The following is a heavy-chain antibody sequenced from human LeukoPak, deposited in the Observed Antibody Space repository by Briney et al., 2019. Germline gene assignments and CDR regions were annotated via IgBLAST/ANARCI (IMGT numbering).Heavy chain of an antibody. CDR3: ARDLRGQGHHDHWYFDL. V-gene: IGHV4-59*01. Sequence: SETLSLTCAVSGGSISSYYWSWIRQPPGKGLEWIGYIYYSGSTNYNPSLKSRVTISVDTSKNQFSLKLSSVTAADTAVYYCARDLRGQGHHDHWYFDLWGRGTLVTVSS. CDR2: IYYSGST. CDR1: GGSISSYY. J-gene: IGHJ2*01. D-gene: IGHD3-10*01.